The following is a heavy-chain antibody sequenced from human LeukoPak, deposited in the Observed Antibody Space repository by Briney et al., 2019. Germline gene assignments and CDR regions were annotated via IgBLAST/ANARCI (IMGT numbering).Heavy chain of an antibody. CDR1: GGTFSSYA. CDR3: ARDNTGQIDY. J-gene: IGHJ4*02. V-gene: IGHV1-69*04. CDR2: IIPILGIA. Sequence: GASVRVSCKASGGTFSSYAISWVRQAPGQGLEWMGRIIPILGIANYAQKFQGRVTITADKSTSTAYMELSSLRSEDTAVYYCARDNTGQIDYWGQGTLVTVSS. D-gene: IGHD3-10*01.